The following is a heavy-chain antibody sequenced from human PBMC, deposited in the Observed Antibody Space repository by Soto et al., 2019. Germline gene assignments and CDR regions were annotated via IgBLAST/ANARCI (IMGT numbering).Heavy chain of an antibody. CDR2: ISYDGSNK. CDR1: GFTFSSYA. D-gene: IGHD1-26*01. J-gene: IGHJ3*02. Sequence: PGGSLRLSCAASGFTFSSYAMHWVRQAPGKGLEWVAVISYDGSNKYYADSVKGRFTISRDNSKNTLYLQMNSLRAEDTAVYYCARDPHQWELLPSDAFDIWGQGTMVTVSS. CDR3: ARDPHQWELLPSDAFDI. V-gene: IGHV3-30-3*01.